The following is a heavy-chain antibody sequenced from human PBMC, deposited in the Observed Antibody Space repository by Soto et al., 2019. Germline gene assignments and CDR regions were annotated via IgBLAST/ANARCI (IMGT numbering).Heavy chain of an antibody. CDR2: IYYSGST. D-gene: IGHD6-13*01. V-gene: IGHV4-59*01. CDR3: ARGPGIAAASRGWFDP. CDR1: GGSISSYY. J-gene: IGHJ5*02. Sequence: SETLSLTCTVSGGSISSYYWSWIRQPPGKGLEWIGYIYYSGSTNYNPSLKSRVTISVDTSKNQFSLKLSSVTAADTAVYYCARGPGIAAASRGWFDPWGQGTLVTVSS.